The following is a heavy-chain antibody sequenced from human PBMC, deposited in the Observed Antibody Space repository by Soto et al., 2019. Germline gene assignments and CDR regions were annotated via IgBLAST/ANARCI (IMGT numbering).Heavy chain of an antibody. CDR1: GFTFSSYD. CDR2: IGTAGDT. CDR3: ARGGIAAAGTECDY. V-gene: IGHV3-13*01. Sequence: GGSLRLSCAASGFTFSSYDMHWVRQATGKGLEWVSAIGTAGDTYYPGSVKGRFTISRENAKNSLYLQMNSLRAGDTAVYYCARGGIAAAGTECDYWGQGTLVTVSS. J-gene: IGHJ4*02. D-gene: IGHD6-13*01.